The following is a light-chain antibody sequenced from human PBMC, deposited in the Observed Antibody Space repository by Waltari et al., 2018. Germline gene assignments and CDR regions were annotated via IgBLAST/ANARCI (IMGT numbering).Light chain of an antibody. J-gene: IGLJ1*01. Sequence: QSALTQPPSASGSPGQSVTISCTGTSRDVGGYHDFSWYQQHPGKVPKLMIYEVSKRPSGVPDRFSGSKSGNTASLTVSGLQAEDEADYYCASYAGSRYVFGTGTKVTVL. CDR2: EVS. V-gene: IGLV2-8*01. CDR3: ASYAGSRYV. CDR1: SRDVGGYHD.